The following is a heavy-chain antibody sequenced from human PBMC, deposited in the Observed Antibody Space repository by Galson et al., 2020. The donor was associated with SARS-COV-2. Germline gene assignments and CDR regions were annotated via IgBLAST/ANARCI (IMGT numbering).Heavy chain of an antibody. CDR3: LAYSSTRHNY. CDR2: LSSTGGTS. V-gene: IGHV3-64D*09. D-gene: IGHD2-2*01. CDR1: GFAFSDYA. Sequence: GGSLRLSCSASGFAFSDYAMHWVRQAPGKGLQYVSALSSTGGTSFYADSVSGRFTMSRDNSKNTFYLQMTGLRVEDTAFYYCLAYSSTRHNYWGQGTLVTVSS. J-gene: IGHJ4*02.